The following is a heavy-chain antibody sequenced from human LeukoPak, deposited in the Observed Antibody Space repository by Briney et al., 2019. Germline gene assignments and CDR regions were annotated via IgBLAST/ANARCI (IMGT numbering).Heavy chain of an antibody. J-gene: IGHJ3*02. V-gene: IGHV4-39*07. D-gene: IGHD3-10*01. Sequence: SETLSLTCTVSGGSITSSNNYWGWIRQTPGKGLEWIGTIYYSGNTYYNPSLKSRVTISLDISKNQFSLTLSSFTPADMAVYCCASGDGYDGSGLPDVCDIWGQGTMVTVSS. CDR2: IYYSGNT. CDR3: ASGDGYDGSGLPDVCDI. CDR1: GGSITSSNNY.